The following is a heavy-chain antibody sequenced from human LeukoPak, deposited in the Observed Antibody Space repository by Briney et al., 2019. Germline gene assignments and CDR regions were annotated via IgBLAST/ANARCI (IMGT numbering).Heavy chain of an antibody. Sequence: GGSLRLSCEASGLIFRGQAMSWVRQSPGKGREWVSGIGDSGEIERYADSVKGRFTISRDNFRNTVYLEMRSLRPEDTAVYYCAKGYNSGWTPFDYWGKGTQVAVSS. V-gene: IGHV3-23*01. CDR3: AKGYNSGWTPFDY. D-gene: IGHD5-12*01. J-gene: IGHJ4*02. CDR2: IGDSGEIE. CDR1: GLIFRGQA.